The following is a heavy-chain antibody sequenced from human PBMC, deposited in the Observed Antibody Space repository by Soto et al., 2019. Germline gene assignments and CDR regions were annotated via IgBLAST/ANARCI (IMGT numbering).Heavy chain of an antibody. Sequence: QVQLVESGGGLVKPGGSLRLSCAASGFTFSDYYMSWIRQAPGKGLEWVSYISSSSSYTNYADSVKGRFTISRDNAKKSLYLQMNSLRAEDTAVYYCARGTPAVVYYFDYWGQGTLVTVSS. CDR1: GFTFSDYY. J-gene: IGHJ4*02. CDR3: ARGTPAVVYYFDY. CDR2: ISSSSSYT. V-gene: IGHV3-11*06. D-gene: IGHD6-19*01.